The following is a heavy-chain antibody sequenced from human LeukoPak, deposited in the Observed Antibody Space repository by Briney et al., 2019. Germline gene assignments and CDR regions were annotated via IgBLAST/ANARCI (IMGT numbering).Heavy chain of an antibody. CDR1: AHSFTSYS. CDR2: IYPGDSDT. V-gene: IGHV5-51*01. CDR3: ARCLSGGSCSFDY. Sequence: GESLKVSCKGYAHSFTSYSIGWVRQMPGKGMEWMGIIYPGDSDTRYSPSFQGQVTISADKSISTAYLQWSSLKASDTGMYYCARCLSGGSCSFDYCGQGSLVTVSS. J-gene: IGHJ4*02. D-gene: IGHD2-15*01.